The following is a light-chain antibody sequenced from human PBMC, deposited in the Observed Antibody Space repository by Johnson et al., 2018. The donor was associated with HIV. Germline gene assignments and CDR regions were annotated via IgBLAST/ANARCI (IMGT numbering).Light chain of an antibody. CDR2: EDN. CDR3: GTWDSSLIAGI. J-gene: IGLJ1*01. Sequence: QSVLTQPPSMSAAPGQKVTISCSGSSSNIGKNYVSWYQHLPGTAPKLLIYEDNKRPSGIPDRFSGSKSATSATLGITGLQTGDEADYYCGTWDSSLIAGIFGTGTKVTVL. V-gene: IGLV1-51*02. CDR1: SSNIGKNY.